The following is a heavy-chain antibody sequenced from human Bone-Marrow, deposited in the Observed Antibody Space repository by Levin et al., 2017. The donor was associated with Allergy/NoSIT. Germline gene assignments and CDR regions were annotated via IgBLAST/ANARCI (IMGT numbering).Heavy chain of an antibody. Sequence: RGESLKISCAASGFTFSSYWMTWVRQAPGKGLEWVANIRQDGSEKHYVDSVKGRFTFSRDNAKNSLFLQMNSLRVDDTAIYYCATSKAYAYEIWGQGTMVTVSS. J-gene: IGHJ3*02. CDR3: ATSKAYAYEI. CDR2: IRQDGSEK. D-gene: IGHD4-11*01. CDR1: GFTFSSYW. V-gene: IGHV3-7*02.